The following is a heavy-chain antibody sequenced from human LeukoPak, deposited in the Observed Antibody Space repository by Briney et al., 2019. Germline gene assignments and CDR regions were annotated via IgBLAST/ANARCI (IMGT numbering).Heavy chain of an antibody. D-gene: IGHD6-19*01. Sequence: GGSLRLSCAASGFTFSIYAMSWVRQAPGKGLEWVSAISGSGGSTYYADSVKGRFTISRDNSKNTLYLQMNSLRAEDTALYYCAKDIRSSGPPYYFDYWGQGTLVTVSS. CDR2: ISGSGGST. V-gene: IGHV3-23*01. J-gene: IGHJ4*02. CDR1: GFTFSIYA. CDR3: AKDIRSSGPPYYFDY.